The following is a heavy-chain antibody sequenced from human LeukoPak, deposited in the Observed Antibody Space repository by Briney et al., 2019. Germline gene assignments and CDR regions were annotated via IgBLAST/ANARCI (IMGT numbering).Heavy chain of an antibody. D-gene: IGHD1-26*01. Sequence: GGSLRLSCAASGFTFSSYAMSWVRQAPGKGLEWVSVISGSGGRTFYADSVKGRFTISRDNSKNTLYLQMNSLRAEDTAVYYCARGGSPPEALGDTFDIWGQGTMVTVSS. CDR1: GFTFSSYA. V-gene: IGHV3-23*01. CDR2: ISGSGGRT. J-gene: IGHJ3*02. CDR3: ARGGSPPEALGDTFDI.